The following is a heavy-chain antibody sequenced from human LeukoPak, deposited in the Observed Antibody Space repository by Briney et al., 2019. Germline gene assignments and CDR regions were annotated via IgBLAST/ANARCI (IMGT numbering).Heavy chain of an antibody. CDR1: GFTFTSYA. CDR3: AAQWELLRMFDY. V-gene: IGHV3-23*01. D-gene: IGHD1-26*01. Sequence: YPGGSPRLSCAAPGFTFTSYAMSWVRQAPGKGLQWVSAVSGSGGGAYYADSVKGRFTISRDNSKSTLYLQMNSLRAEDTAVYYCAAQWELLRMFDYWGQGTLVTVSS. CDR2: VSGSGGGA. J-gene: IGHJ4*02.